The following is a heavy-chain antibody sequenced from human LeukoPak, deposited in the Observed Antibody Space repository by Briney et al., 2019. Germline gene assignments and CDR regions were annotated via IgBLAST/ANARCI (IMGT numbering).Heavy chain of an antibody. J-gene: IGHJ4*02. CDR3: ARTYSSSSSYSDF. CDR2: IYYSGST. CDR1: GGSISSYY. D-gene: IGHD6-6*01. V-gene: IGHV4-59*01. Sequence: SETLSLTCTVSGGSISSYYWSWIRQSPGKGLEWIGYIYYSGSTNYNPSLKSRVTISVETSKNHFSLNLTSVTAADTAVYYCARTYSSSSSYSDFWGQGTLVTVSS.